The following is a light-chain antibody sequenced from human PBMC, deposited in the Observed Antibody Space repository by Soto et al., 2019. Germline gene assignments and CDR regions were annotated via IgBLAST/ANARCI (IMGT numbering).Light chain of an antibody. CDR2: GAS. J-gene: IGKJ1*01. CDR3: QQYNDWPPT. CDR1: QSVSSN. V-gene: IGKV3-15*01. Sequence: EIAMTQSPATLSVSPGERATLSCRASQSVSSNLAWYQQKPGQAPRLLIYGASTRATGIPARFSGSGSGTEFTLSISGLQSADFAVYYCQQYNDWPPTFGQGTKVEIK.